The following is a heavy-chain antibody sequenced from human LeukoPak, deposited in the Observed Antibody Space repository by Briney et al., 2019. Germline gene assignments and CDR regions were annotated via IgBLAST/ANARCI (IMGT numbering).Heavy chain of an antibody. J-gene: IGHJ4*02. CDR3: ARVVADIVVVPAAKPNHSFDY. CDR1: GGSISSGGYY. D-gene: IGHD2-2*01. V-gene: IGHV4-31*03. CDR2: IYYSGST. Sequence: TSSETLSLTCTVSGGSISSGGYYWSWIRQHPGKGLEWIGYIYYSGSTYYNPSLKSRVTISVGTSKNQFSLKLSSVTAADTAVYYCARVVADIVVVPAAKPNHSFDYWGQGTLVTVSS.